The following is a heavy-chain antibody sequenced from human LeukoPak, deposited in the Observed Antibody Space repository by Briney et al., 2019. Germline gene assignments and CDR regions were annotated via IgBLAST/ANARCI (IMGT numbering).Heavy chain of an antibody. CDR3: ARGEASNDFWSGPYNWFDP. D-gene: IGHD3-3*01. Sequence: ASVKVSCKASGYTFTSYYMHWVRQAPGQGLEWMGIINPSGCSTNYAQKFQGRVTMTRDTSTRTDYMDLNSLRSEDTAVYYCARGEASNDFWSGPYNWFDPWGQGTLVTVSS. CDR2: INPSGCST. J-gene: IGHJ5*02. V-gene: IGHV1-46*01. CDR1: GYTFTSYY.